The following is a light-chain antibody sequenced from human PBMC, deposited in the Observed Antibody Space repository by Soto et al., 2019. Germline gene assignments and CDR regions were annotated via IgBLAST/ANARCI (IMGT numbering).Light chain of an antibody. CDR3: SSYAGSNNPLYV. CDR1: SSDVGGYNY. J-gene: IGLJ1*01. CDR2: EVS. Sequence: QSVLTQPASVSGSPGQSVTISCTGTSSDVGGYNYVSWYQQLPGEAPKLIIYEVSKRPSGVPDRFSGSKSGNTASLTVSGLQAEDEADYYCSSYAGSNNPLYVFGTGTKVTVL. V-gene: IGLV2-8*01.